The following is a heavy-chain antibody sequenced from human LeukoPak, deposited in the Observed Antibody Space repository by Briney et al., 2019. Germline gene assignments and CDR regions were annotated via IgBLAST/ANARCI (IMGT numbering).Heavy chain of an antibody. CDR3: ARDPEWASVVVPAAIDY. Sequence: GGSLRLSCAASGFTFSSYSMNWARQAPGKGLEWVSSISSSSSYIYYADSVKGRFPISRDNAKNSLYLQMNSLRAEDTAVYYCARDPEWASVVVPAAIDYWGQGTLVTVSS. D-gene: IGHD2-2*01. J-gene: IGHJ4*02. V-gene: IGHV3-21*01. CDR1: GFTFSSYS. CDR2: ISSSSSYI.